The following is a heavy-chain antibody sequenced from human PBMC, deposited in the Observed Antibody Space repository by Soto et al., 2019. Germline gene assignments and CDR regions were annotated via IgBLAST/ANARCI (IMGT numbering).Heavy chain of an antibody. CDR3: ARDIVVVPAATRYYYGMDV. CDR1: GGSISSSSYY. V-gene: IGHV4-39*02. CDR2: IYYSGST. J-gene: IGHJ6*02. Sequence: SETLSLTCTVSGGSISSSSYYWGGIRQPPGKGLEWIGSIYYSGSTYYNPSLKSRVTISVDTSKNQFSLKLSSVTAADTAVYYCARDIVVVPAATRYYYGMDVWGQGTTVTVSS. D-gene: IGHD2-2*01.